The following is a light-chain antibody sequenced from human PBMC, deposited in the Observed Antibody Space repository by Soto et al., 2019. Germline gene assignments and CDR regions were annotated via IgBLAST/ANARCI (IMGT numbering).Light chain of an antibody. J-gene: IGKJ1*01. CDR2: DAS. Sequence: EIVLTQSPATLSLSPGERATLSCRASQSVSSQLAWYQQKPGQAPRLLIYDASNRATGIPARFSGSGSGTDFTLTISSLEPEDSAVYYCQQRANWPPWTFGQGTKVEIK. CDR3: QQRANWPPWT. CDR1: QSVSSQ. V-gene: IGKV3-11*01.